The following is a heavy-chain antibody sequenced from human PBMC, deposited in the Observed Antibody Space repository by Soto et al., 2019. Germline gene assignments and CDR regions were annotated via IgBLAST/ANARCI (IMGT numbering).Heavy chain of an antibody. J-gene: IGHJ6*02. CDR2: INHSGST. CDR1: GGSFSGYY. CDR3: ERPDPYYYGMDV. Sequence: PSETLSLTCAVYGGSFSGYYWSWIRQPPGKGLEWIGEINHSGSTNYNPSLKSRVTISVDTSKNQFSLKLSSVTAAATAVYYCERPDPYYYGMDVWGQGTTVTVSS. V-gene: IGHV4-34*01.